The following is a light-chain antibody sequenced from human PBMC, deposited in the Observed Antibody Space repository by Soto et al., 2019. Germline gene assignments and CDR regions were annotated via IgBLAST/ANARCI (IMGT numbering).Light chain of an antibody. CDR3: SSYTSSSTLRV. Sequence: QSVLTQPASVSGSPGQSITISCTGSSSDVGGYNYVSWYQQHPGKAPKFMIYGVFNRPSGVSSRFSGSKSGNTASLTISGLQAEDEADYYCSSYTSSSTLRVFGGGTKVTVL. CDR1: SSDVGGYNY. V-gene: IGLV2-14*01. CDR2: GVF. J-gene: IGLJ3*02.